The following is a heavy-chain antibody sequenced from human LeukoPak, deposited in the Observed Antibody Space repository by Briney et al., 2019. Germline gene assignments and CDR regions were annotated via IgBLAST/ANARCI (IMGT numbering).Heavy chain of an antibody. Sequence: GGSLRLSCAASGITFSSYAMTWVRQPPRKGLEWVSSISGTGGSTYYAASVKGRATISRDDSKNTLFLQMNMLRAEDAAVYYLAREYDESLCYYGMAVWGQGTTVTVSS. CDR3: AREYDESLCYYGMAV. CDR1: GITFSSYA. D-gene: IGHD1-1*01. V-gene: IGHV3-23*01. CDR2: ISGTGGST. J-gene: IGHJ6*02.